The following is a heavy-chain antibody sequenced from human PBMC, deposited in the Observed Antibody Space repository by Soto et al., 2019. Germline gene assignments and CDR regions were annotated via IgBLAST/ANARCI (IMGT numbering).Heavy chain of an antibody. V-gene: IGHV4-31*03. CDR3: ARETTFGGVIATGWVY. Sequence: QVQLQESGPGLVKPSQTLSLTCTVSGGSISSGGYYWSWIRQHPGKGLEWIGYIYYSGSTYYNPSLKSRVTISVDTSKNQFSLKLSSVTAADTAVYYCARETTFGGVIATGWVYWGQGTLVTVSS. CDR1: GGSISSGGYY. D-gene: IGHD3-16*02. J-gene: IGHJ4*02. CDR2: IYYSGST.